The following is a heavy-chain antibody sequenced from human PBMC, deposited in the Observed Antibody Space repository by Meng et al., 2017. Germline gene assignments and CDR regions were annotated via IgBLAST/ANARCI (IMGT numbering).Heavy chain of an antibody. J-gene: IGHJ6*02. Sequence: GESLKISCAASGFTFSSYSMNWVRQAPGKGLEWVSSISSSSSYIYYADSVKGRFTISRDNAKNSLYLQMNSLRSEDTAVYYCARDSWRGYSYGYWVDYYYGMDVWGQGTTVTVAS. D-gene: IGHD5-18*01. CDR2: ISSSSSYI. CDR3: ARDSWRGYSYGYWVDYYYGMDV. CDR1: GFTFSSYS. V-gene: IGHV3-21*04.